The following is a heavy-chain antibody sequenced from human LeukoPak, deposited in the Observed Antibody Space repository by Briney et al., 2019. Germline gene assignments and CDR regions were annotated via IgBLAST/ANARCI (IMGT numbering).Heavy chain of an antibody. CDR2: INHSGST. CDR3: ARRDYYDSSGYGWYYYYYMDV. J-gene: IGHJ6*03. V-gene: IGHV4-39*07. D-gene: IGHD3-22*01. CDR1: SGSISTSNYY. Sequence: SETLSLTCTVSSGSISTSNYYWGWVRQPPGKGLEWIGEINHSGSTNYNPSLKSRVTISVDTSKNQFSLKLSSVTAADTAVYYCARRDYYDSSGYGWYYYYYMDVWGKGTTVTISS.